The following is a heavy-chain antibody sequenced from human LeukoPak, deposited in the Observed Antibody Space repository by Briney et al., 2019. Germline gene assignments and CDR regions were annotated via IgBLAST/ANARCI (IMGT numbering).Heavy chain of an antibody. J-gene: IGHJ4*02. CDR1: GFTLSSYA. CDR3: ARDSSDGGTSSYRQSDY. CDR2: MKQDGSEK. V-gene: IGHV3-7*01. D-gene: IGHD3-16*02. Sequence: GGSLRLSCVVSGFTLSSYAMSWVRQAPGKGPEWVANMKQDGSEKFYMDSVKGRFTISRDNANNSLYLQMNNLSAEDTAVYYCARDSSDGGTSSYRQSDYWGQGTLVTVSS.